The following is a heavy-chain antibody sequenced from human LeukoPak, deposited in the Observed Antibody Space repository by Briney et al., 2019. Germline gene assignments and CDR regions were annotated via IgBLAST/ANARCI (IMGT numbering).Heavy chain of an antibody. D-gene: IGHD6-19*01. V-gene: IGHV3-74*01. CDR2: INSDGSST. Sequence: GGSLRLSCAASGFTFSSYWMHWVRQAPGKGLVWVSRINSDGSSTSYADSVKGRFTISRDNSKNTLYLQMNSLRAEDTAVYYCARTPLYSSGWYVGNFDYWGQGTLVTVSS. CDR3: ARTPLYSSGWYVGNFDY. CDR1: GFTFSSYW. J-gene: IGHJ4*02.